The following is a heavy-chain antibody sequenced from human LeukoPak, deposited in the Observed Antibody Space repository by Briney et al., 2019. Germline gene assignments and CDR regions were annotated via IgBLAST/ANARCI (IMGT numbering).Heavy chain of an antibody. Sequence: GGSLRLSCAASGFTFDDYAMHWVRQAPGKGLEWVSGISWNSGSIGYADSVKGRFTISRDNAKNSLYLQMNSLRAEDMALYYCAKDRSYGHTRGAFDIWGQGTMVTVSS. J-gene: IGHJ3*02. CDR2: ISWNSGSI. CDR3: AKDRSYGHTRGAFDI. CDR1: GFTFDDYA. V-gene: IGHV3-9*03. D-gene: IGHD5-18*01.